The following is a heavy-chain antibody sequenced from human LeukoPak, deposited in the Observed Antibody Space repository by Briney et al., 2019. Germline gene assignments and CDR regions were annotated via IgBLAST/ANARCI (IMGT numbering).Heavy chain of an antibody. D-gene: IGHD1-26*01. V-gene: IGHV3-23*01. J-gene: IGHJ1*01. CDR1: GFTFGSYA. CDR3: AKKVVVGATSPYSDFQD. CDR2: ISGSGVTT. Sequence: SGGSLRLSCVASGFTFGSYAMSWVRQAPGKGLEWVSAISGSGVTTHYAGSAKGRFSISRDNSKNTLYLQMNSLRAEDTALYYCAKKVVVGATSPYSDFQDWGQGTLVTVSS.